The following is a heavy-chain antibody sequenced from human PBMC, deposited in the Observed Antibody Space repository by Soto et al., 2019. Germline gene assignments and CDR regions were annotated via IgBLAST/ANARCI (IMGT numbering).Heavy chain of an antibody. CDR2: INQDGSQT. CDR1: GFTFISSF. V-gene: IGHV3-7*03. J-gene: IGHJ4*02. Sequence: LRLSCVASGFTFISSFMGWVRQAPGKGLEWVANINQDGSQTYYVDSVKGRFTISRDNAKNSLYLQMNSLRAEDTAVYYCARYFRGSGRYYFDYWGQGTLVTVSS. D-gene: IGHD6-19*01. CDR3: ARYFRGSGRYYFDY.